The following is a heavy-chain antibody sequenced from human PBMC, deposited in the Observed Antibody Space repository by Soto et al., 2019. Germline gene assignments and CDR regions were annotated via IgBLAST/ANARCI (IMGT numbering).Heavy chain of an antibody. Sequence: ASVEVSCKASGYGFTICDINWVRQDNGQGLEWMGWMNPNSGNTGYAQKFQGRFTISRDNTNNSVFLQLDSLRAEDSAVYFCARGMQGRGTYCSSISVPYYFDYWGQGSVVPVSP. V-gene: IGHV1-8*01. CDR1: GYGFTICD. CDR3: ARGMQGRGTYCSSISVPYYFDY. J-gene: IGHJ4*02. CDR2: MNPNSGNT. D-gene: IGHD2-2*01.